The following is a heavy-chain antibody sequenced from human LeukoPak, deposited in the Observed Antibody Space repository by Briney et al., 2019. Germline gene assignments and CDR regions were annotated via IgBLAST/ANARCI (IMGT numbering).Heavy chain of an antibody. D-gene: IGHD5-18*01. CDR2: ISGSAFGT. J-gene: IGHJ6*03. Sequence: PGGSLRLSCAASGFTFSTYGMSWVRQAPGKGLEWVSAISGSAFGTYYADSVKGRFTISRDNSKSTLYLQMNSLRAEDTAVYYCARQSGYSIYYYYYMDVWGKGTTVTVS. CDR1: GFTFSTYG. CDR3: ARQSGYSIYYYYYMDV. V-gene: IGHV3-23*01.